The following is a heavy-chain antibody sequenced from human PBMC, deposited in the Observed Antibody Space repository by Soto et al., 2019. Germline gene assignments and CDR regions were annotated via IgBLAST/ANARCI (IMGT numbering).Heavy chain of an antibody. V-gene: IGHV3-30-3*01. CDR2: ISYDGSNK. Sequence: QVQLVESGGGVVQPGRSLRLSCAASGFTFSSYAMHWVRQAPGKGLEWVAVISYDGSNKYYADSVKGRFTISRDNSKNTLYLQMNSLRAEDTAVYYCARDPPYCSSTSCSDRMDVWGQGTTVTVSS. CDR3: ARDPPYCSSTSCSDRMDV. CDR1: GFTFSSYA. D-gene: IGHD2-2*01. J-gene: IGHJ6*02.